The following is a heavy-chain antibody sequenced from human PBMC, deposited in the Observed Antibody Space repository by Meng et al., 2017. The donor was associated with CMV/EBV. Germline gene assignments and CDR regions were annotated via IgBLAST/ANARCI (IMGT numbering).Heavy chain of an antibody. CDR2: IDWDDDK. J-gene: IGHJ6*02. Sequence: SGPTLVKPTQTLTLTCTFSGFSLSTSGMRVSWIRQPPGKALEWLARIDWDDDKFYSTSLKTKLTISKDTSKNQVVLTMTNMDPVDTPTYYCARAHTDYYNGMDVWGQGTTVTVSS. V-gene: IGHV2-70D*14. CDR1: GFSLSTSGMR. CDR3: ARAHTDYYNGMDV. D-gene: IGHD4-17*01.